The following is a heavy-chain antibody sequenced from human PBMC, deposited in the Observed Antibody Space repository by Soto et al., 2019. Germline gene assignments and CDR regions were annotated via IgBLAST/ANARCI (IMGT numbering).Heavy chain of an antibody. V-gene: IGHV3-30*18. Sequence: GGSLRLSCAASGFTFSSYGMHWVRQAPGKGLEWVAVISYDGSNKYYADSVKGRFTISRDNSKNTLYLQMNSLRAEDTAVYYCAKGGSSSSAYNWFDPWGQGTLVTVSS. D-gene: IGHD6-6*01. CDR2: ISYDGSNK. J-gene: IGHJ5*02. CDR3: AKGGSSSSAYNWFDP. CDR1: GFTFSSYG.